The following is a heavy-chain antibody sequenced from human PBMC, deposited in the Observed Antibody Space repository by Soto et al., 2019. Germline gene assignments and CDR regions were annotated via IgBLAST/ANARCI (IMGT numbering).Heavy chain of an antibody. CDR1: GGSISSSSYY. J-gene: IGHJ4*02. D-gene: IGHD5-18*01. Sequence: KQSQTLSLTCTVSGGSISSSSYYWGWIRQPPGKGLEWIGSIYYSGSTYYNPSLKSRVTISVDTSKNQFSLKLSSVTAADTAVYYCARHLVDTAMVSHIDYWGQGTLVTVSS. V-gene: IGHV4-39*01. CDR3: ARHLVDTAMVSHIDY. CDR2: IYYSGST.